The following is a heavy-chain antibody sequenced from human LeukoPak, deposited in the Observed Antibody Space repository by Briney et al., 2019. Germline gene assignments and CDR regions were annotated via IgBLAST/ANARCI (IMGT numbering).Heavy chain of an antibody. CDR2: INHSGST. CDR3: ANTYYDYVWGSYRPYYFDY. J-gene: IGHJ4*02. CDR1: GGSFSGYY. V-gene: IGHV4-34*01. D-gene: IGHD3-16*02. Sequence: SETLSLTCAVYGGSFSGYYWSWIRQPPGKGLEWIGEINHSGSTNYNPSLKSRVTISVDTSKNQFSLKLSSVTAADRAVYYCANTYYDYVWGSYRPYYFDYWGQGTLVTVSS.